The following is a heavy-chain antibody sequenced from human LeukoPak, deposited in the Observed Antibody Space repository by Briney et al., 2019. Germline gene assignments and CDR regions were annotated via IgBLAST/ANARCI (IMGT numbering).Heavy chain of an antibody. D-gene: IGHD6-13*01. J-gene: IGHJ4*02. CDR2: IYTSGST. CDR3: ARSSGAAAFFR. Sequence: PSETLSLTCTVSGGSISSGSYYWSWIRQPAGKGLEWIGRIYTSGSTNYNPSLKSRVTISVDTSKNQFSLKLGSVTAADTAVYYCARSSGAAAFFRWGQGTLVTVSS. CDR1: GGSISSGSYY. V-gene: IGHV4-61*02.